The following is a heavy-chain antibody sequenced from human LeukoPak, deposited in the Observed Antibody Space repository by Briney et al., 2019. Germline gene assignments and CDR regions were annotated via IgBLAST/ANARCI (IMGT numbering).Heavy chain of an antibody. Sequence: PSETLSLTCTVSGGSISSYYWSWIRQPPGKGLEWIGYIYYSGSANYNPSLTSRVTISVEKSKNKFSLKLSSVTAADTAVYYCARDHYYDSSGLNWFDPWGQGTLVTVSS. CDR2: IYYSGSA. J-gene: IGHJ5*02. CDR3: ARDHYYDSSGLNWFDP. D-gene: IGHD3-22*01. CDR1: GGSISSYY. V-gene: IGHV4-59*01.